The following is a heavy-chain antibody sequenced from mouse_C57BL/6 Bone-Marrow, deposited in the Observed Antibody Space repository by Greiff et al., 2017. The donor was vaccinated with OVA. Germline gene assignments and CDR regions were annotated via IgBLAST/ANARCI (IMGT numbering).Heavy chain of an antibody. Sequence: DVKLVESGGGLVQSGRSLRLSCATSGFTFSDFYMEWVRQAPGKGLEWIAASRNKANDYTTEYSVSVKGRFIVSRDTSQSILYLQMNALRAEDTTIYYCARALCYGSGHWDFDVWGTGTTVTVSS. CDR3: ARALCYGSGHWDFDV. CDR1: GFTFSDFY. D-gene: IGHD1-1*01. V-gene: IGHV7-1*01. J-gene: IGHJ1*03. CDR2: SRNKANDYTT.